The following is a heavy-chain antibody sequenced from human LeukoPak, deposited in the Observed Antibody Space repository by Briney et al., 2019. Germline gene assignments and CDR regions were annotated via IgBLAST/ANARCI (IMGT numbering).Heavy chain of an antibody. CDR3: ARGRKYGDYIH. V-gene: IGHV4-31*03. CDR2: IYYSGSS. J-gene: IGHJ4*02. D-gene: IGHD4-17*01. Sequence: SQTLSLTCTVSGGSISSGGYYWSWIRQHPGKGLEWIGYIYYSGSSYYNPSLKSRVTISADTSKNQFSLKLSSVTAADTAVYYCARGRKYGDYIHWGQGTLVTVSS. CDR1: GGSISSGGYY.